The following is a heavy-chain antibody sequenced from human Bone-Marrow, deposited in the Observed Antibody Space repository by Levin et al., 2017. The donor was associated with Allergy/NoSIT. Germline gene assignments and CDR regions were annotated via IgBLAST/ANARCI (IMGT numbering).Heavy chain of an antibody. J-gene: IGHJ4*02. CDR1: GFFFKTYG. CDR2: IWSDGSNK. V-gene: IGHV3-33*01. D-gene: IGHD3-3*01. CDR3: ASGTIYGVGDSIDFGN. Sequence: GESLKISCATSGFFFKTYGMHWVRQAPGKGLECVATIWSDGSNKYYVESVKGRFTISRDNSKNILYLHMNSLTAEDTAVYYCASGTIYGVGDSIDFGNWGQGTLVTVSS.